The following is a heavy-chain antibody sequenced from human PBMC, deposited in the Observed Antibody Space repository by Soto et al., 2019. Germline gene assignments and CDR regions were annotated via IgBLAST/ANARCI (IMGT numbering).Heavy chain of an antibody. V-gene: IGHV3-23*01. J-gene: IGHJ6*02. CDR3: ANPPLPEANYYGMDV. Sequence: VQLLESGGGLAHPGGSLRLSCAASGFTFYKYGMSWVRQAPGKGLEWVSGITGTGGGTYYADSVRGRFTLSRDNSNNTVYRQMNNLRAEDTAVYYCANPPLPEANYYGMDVWGQGTTVTVSS. CDR2: ITGTGGGT. CDR1: GFTFYKYG.